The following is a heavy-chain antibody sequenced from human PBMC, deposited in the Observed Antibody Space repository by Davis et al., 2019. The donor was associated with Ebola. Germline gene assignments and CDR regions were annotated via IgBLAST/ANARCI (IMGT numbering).Heavy chain of an antibody. CDR1: GYTFSMYG. D-gene: IGHD3-9*01. J-gene: IGHJ6*02. CDR2: ISAYNGDT. CDR3: ARTDKRSYYYYGMDV. Sequence: AASVKVSCKASGYTFSMYGMSWVRQAPGQGLEWMGWISAYNGDTNYAQKFQGRVTMTTDTSTSTAYMELRSLRSDDTAVYYCARTDKRSYYYYGMDVWGQGTTVTVSS. V-gene: IGHV1-18*04.